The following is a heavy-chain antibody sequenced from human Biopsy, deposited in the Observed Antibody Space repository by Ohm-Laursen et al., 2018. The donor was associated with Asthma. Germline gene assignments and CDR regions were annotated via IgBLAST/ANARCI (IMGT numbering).Heavy chain of an antibody. D-gene: IGHD3-3*01. CDR2: IKHDGSEK. CDR1: GFTFGDYC. CDR3: ARTFHFWSPYHAEHYQL. V-gene: IGHV3-7*01. J-gene: IGHJ1*01. Sequence: SLRLSCAAPGFTFGDYCMSWVRQVPGQGLEWVANIKHDGSEKNHVDSLKGRFTISRDNAKNLLFLQMNGLRAEDTAVYYCARTFHFWSPYHAEHYQLWGQGTLVTVSS.